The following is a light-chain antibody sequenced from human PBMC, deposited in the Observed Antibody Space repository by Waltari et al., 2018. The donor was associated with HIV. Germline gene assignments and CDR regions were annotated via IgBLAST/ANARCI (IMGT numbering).Light chain of an antibody. V-gene: IGKV3-11*01. CDR1: QSINRY. J-gene: IGKJ4*01. Sequence: EVVWTQSPATLSLSPGERATPSCRASQSINRYLAWYQQKPGRAPRLLMYDASIRATGIPARFSGTASGTDFTLTINSLEPEDFAVYYCQQRDYWPLTFGGGT. CDR3: QQRDYWPLT. CDR2: DAS.